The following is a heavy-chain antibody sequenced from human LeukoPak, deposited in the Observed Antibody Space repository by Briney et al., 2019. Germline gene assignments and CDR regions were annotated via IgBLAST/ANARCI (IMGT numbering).Heavy chain of an antibody. V-gene: IGHV3-20*04. CDR3: ARARTEAYYDFWSGYYYFDY. D-gene: IGHD3-3*01. CDR2: LMWNGRST. CDR1: GFNFGDFA. J-gene: IGHJ4*02. Sequence: GGSLRLSCEASGFNFGDFAMSWVRQAPGKGLEWVSGLMWNGRSTGYADSVKGRFTTFRDNAKNSLYPQMNSLRAEDTAFYYCARARTEAYYDFWSGYYYFDYWGQGALVTVSS.